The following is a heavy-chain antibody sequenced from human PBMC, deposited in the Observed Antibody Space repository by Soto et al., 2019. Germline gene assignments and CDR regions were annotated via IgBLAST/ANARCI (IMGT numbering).Heavy chain of an antibody. CDR2: LLHSGTT. Sequence: QVQLQESGPGLVKPSGTLSLTCAVSGVSISSPKWWTWLRQPPGKGLEWIGDLLHSGTTNYNPSLKSRVILSVDKSQTQFSLSLTSVTAADTAIYYCAYSSGWYRHDVWGQGTSVTVSS. CDR3: AYSSGWYRHDV. J-gene: IGHJ3*01. V-gene: IGHV4-4*02. CDR1: GVSISSPKW. D-gene: IGHD6-19*01.